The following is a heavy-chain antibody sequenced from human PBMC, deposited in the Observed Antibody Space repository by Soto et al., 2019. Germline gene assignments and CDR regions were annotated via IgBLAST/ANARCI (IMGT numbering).Heavy chain of an antibody. J-gene: IGHJ6*02. Sequence: EVQLVESGGGLIQPGGSLRLSCAASGFIVSSTYMSWVRQAPRKGLEWVSITYSGGSTHYADSVKGRFTISRDNSKNTLCLQVSSLRAEDTAVYYCARDRLTVGVREYYGMDVWGQGTTVTVSS. CDR2: TYSGGST. CDR3: ARDRLTVGVREYYGMDV. D-gene: IGHD2-8*01. V-gene: IGHV3-53*01. CDR1: GFIVSSTY.